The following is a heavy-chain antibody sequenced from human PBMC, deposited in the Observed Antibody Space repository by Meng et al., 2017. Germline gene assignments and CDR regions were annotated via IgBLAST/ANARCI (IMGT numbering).Heavy chain of an antibody. CDR2: INPNGGGT. V-gene: IGHV1-2*06. Sequence: VQRVQSGAEVKKPGASGKVSCKASGYTFTGYYMHWVRQAPGQGLEWMGRINPNGGGTNYAQKFQGRVTMTRDTSISTAYLELSRLISDDTAVYYCARDSATGDFWGQGTLVTVSS. D-gene: IGHD5-12*01. CDR3: ARDSATGDF. J-gene: IGHJ4*02. CDR1: GYTFTGYY.